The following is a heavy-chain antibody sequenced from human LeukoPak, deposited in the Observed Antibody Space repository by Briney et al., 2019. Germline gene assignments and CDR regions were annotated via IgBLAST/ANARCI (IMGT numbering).Heavy chain of an antibody. CDR1: GFIFSNYW. D-gene: IGHD5-12*01. V-gene: IGHV3-7*01. J-gene: IGHJ4*02. CDR3: ARDWGSTGYDLYDS. CDR2: IRQDGSER. Sequence: PGGSLRLSCAASGFIFSNYWMTWVRQAPGKGLEWVAHIRQDGSERHYVDSVKDRFTISRDNAKNSQDLQMDSLRAEDTAVYYCARDWGSTGYDLYDSWGQGTLVTVSS.